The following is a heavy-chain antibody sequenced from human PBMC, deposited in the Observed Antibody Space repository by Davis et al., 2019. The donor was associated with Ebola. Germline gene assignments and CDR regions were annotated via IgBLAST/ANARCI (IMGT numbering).Heavy chain of an antibody. CDR3: ARPRMARDARDAFDI. D-gene: IGHD5-24*01. J-gene: IGHJ3*02. CDR1: GYSFTTFR. V-gene: IGHV5-51*01. CDR2: IYPDDSNT. Sequence: GESLMTPRRASGYSFTTFRFAWLRQMPWTGLEWKGIIYPDDSNTRYSPPFQGQVTISADKSISTAYLQWSSLKASDTAMYYCARPRMARDARDAFDIWGQGTMITVSS.